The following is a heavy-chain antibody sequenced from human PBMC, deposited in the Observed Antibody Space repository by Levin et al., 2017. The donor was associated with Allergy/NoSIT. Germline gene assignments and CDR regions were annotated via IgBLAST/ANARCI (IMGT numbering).Heavy chain of an antibody. CDR2: IYYSGST. Sequence: SETLSLTCTVSGGSISSSSYYWGWIRQPPGKGLEWIGSIYYSGSTYYNPSLKSRVTISVDTSKNQFSLKLSSVTAADTAVYYCARHYYGSGSYYKGAFDIWGQGTMVTVSS. J-gene: IGHJ3*02. D-gene: IGHD3-10*01. CDR3: ARHYYGSGSYYKGAFDI. V-gene: IGHV4-39*01. CDR1: GGSISSSSYY.